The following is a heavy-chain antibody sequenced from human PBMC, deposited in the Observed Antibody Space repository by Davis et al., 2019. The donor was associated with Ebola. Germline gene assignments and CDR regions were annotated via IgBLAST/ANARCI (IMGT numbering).Heavy chain of an antibody. V-gene: IGHV3-48*02. J-gene: IGHJ5*02. CDR2: ISGSRTTI. CDR1: GFTFDNFG. CDR3: ARGSSRFDP. Sequence: GESLKISCAATGFTFDNFGMNWVRQAPGKGLEWISHISGSRTTIYYAESVKGRFAISRDSVTNSVYLQMNSLRDEDTAVYYCARGSSRFDPWGQGTRVTVSS.